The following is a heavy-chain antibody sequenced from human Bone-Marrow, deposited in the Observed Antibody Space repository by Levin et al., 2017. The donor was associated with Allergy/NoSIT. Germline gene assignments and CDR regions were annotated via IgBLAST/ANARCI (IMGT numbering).Heavy chain of an antibody. V-gene: IGHV3-7*04. Sequence: PEASVKVSCAASGFIFSNYWMSWVRQAPGKGLEWVANIKQDGSEIYSVDSVKGRFTFSRDNAKNSVYLQMSGLRAEDTAIYYCARSRYFGDDAFDIWGQGAMVTVSS. CDR3: ARSRYFGDDAFDI. J-gene: IGHJ3*02. D-gene: IGHD3-10*01. CDR1: GFIFSNYW. CDR2: IKQDGSEI.